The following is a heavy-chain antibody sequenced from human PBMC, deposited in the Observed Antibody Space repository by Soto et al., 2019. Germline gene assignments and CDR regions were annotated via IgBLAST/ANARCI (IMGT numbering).Heavy chain of an antibody. D-gene: IGHD3-3*01. CDR2: IYWDDDK. CDR1: GFSLTTSGVG. V-gene: IGHV2-5*02. CDR3: AHRVLRTVFGLVTTTAIYFDF. Sequence: QITLNESGPTVVRPTETLTLTCRFSGFSLTTSGVGVGWIRQSPGKAPKWLALIYWDDDKRYSASLKSRLTITKDTSKNQVVLTVSDLDPTDTATYYCAHRVLRTVFGLVTTTAIYFDFWGQGTPVAVSS. J-gene: IGHJ4*02.